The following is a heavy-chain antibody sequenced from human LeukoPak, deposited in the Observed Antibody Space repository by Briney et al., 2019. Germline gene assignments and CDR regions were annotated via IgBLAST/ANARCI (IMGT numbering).Heavy chain of an antibody. CDR1: GGSISSSSYY. V-gene: IGHV4-39*07. J-gene: IGHJ4*02. D-gene: IGHD4-17*01. Sequence: SETLSLTCTVSGGSISSSSYYWGWIRQPPGKGLEWIGSIYYSGSTYYNPSLKSRVTISVDTSKNQFSLKLSSVTAADTAVYYCARGGSRGYGEFDYWGQGTLVTVSS. CDR2: IYYSGST. CDR3: ARGGSRGYGEFDY.